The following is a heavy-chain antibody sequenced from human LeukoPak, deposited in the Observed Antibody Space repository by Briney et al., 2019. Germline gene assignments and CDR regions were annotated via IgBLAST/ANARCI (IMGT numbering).Heavy chain of an antibody. V-gene: IGHV1-8*01. CDR1: GYTFASYD. Sequence: ASVKVSCKASGYTFASYDINWVRQATGQGLEWMGWMNPNSGNTGYAQKFQGRVTMTRNTSISTAYMELSSLRSEDTAVYYCAKRYCSSTSCFYYYYYGMDVWGQGTTVTVSS. CDR2: MNPNSGNT. CDR3: AKRYCSSTSCFYYYYYGMDV. J-gene: IGHJ6*02. D-gene: IGHD2-2*01.